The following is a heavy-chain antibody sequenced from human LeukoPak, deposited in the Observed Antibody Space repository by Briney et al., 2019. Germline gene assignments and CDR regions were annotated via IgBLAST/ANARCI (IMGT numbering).Heavy chain of an antibody. V-gene: IGHV3-23*01. Sequence: GGSLRLSCAASGFTFSSYAMSWVRQAPGKGQEWVSAISGSGGSTYYADSVKGRFTISRDNSKNTLYLQMNSLRAEDTAVYYCAKDSDWGSRNTDYWGQGTLVTVSS. J-gene: IGHJ4*02. D-gene: IGHD3/OR15-3a*01. CDR2: ISGSGGST. CDR3: AKDSDWGSRNTDY. CDR1: GFTFSSYA.